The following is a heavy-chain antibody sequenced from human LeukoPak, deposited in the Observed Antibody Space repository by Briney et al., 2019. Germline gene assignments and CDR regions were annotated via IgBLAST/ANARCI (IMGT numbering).Heavy chain of an antibody. CDR1: GFTVSSNY. CDR2: IYSGGST. CDR3: ARDLSVRSVTRNAFDI. D-gene: IGHD1-14*01. J-gene: IGHJ3*02. V-gene: IGHV3-53*01. Sequence: QSGGSLRLSCAASGFTVSSNYMSWVRQAPGKGLEWVSVIYSGGSTYYADSVKGRFTISRDNSKNPLYLQMNSLRAEDTAVYYCARDLSVRSVTRNAFDIWGQGTMVTVSS.